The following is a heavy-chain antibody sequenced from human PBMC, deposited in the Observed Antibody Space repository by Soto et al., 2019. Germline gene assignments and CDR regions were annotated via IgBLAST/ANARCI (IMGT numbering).Heavy chain of an antibody. CDR1: GGSVSSGSYY. V-gene: IGHV4-61*01. D-gene: IGHD2-15*01. Sequence: SETLSLTCTVSGGSVSSGSYYWSWIRQPPGKGLEWIGYIYYSGSTNYNPSLKSRVTISVDTSKNQFSLKLSSVTAADTAVYYFPGDYRIYGGNPRVEGDYYGMDGWGQGSMVAVCS. J-gene: IGHJ6*02. CDR3: PGDYRIYGGNPRVEGDYYGMDG. CDR2: IYYSGST.